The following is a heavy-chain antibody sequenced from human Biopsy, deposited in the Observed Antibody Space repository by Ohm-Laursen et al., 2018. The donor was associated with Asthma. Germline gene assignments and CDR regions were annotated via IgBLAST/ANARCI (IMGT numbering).Heavy chain of an antibody. D-gene: IGHD5-24*01. Sequence: ATVKISCKASGYTFINYAIHWVRQAPGQRLEWMGWINAGNGNTKYSQKFQGRVTITRDTSASTAYMDLSSLRSEDTAVYYCARTNYDVFAIWGQGTMVTVSS. CDR1: GYTFINYA. CDR2: INAGNGNT. CDR3: ARTNYDVFAI. V-gene: IGHV1-3*01. J-gene: IGHJ3*02.